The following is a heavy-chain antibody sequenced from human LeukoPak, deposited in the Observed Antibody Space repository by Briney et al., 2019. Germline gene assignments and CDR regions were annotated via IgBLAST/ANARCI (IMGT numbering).Heavy chain of an antibody. CDR3: AREADYGGKSAEFDF. V-gene: IGHV6-1*01. D-gene: IGHD4-23*01. CDR1: GDSVSSNNAA. CDR2: TYYRSKWSN. Sequence: SQTLSPTCAISGDSVSSNNAAWTWIRQSPSRGLEWLGRTYYRSKWSNDYAVSVQSRMTINPDTSKNQFSLHLSSVTPEDTAVYYCAREADYGGKSAEFDFWGQGTLVTVSS. J-gene: IGHJ4*02.